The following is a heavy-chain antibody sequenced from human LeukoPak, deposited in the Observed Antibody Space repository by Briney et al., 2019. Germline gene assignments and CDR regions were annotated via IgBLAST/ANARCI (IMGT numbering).Heavy chain of an antibody. CDR1: GGSLIHYY. CDR2: IYHSGST. V-gene: IGHV4-59*01. Sequence: PSETLSLTCTVSGGSLIHYYWSWIRQPPGKGLEWIGYIYHSGSTNYNPPLKGRATISVDTSKYQISLRLSSVTAADTAVYYCARVDSGTYYMPFDYWGQGSLVTVSS. D-gene: IGHD1-26*01. J-gene: IGHJ4*02. CDR3: ARVDSGTYYMPFDY.